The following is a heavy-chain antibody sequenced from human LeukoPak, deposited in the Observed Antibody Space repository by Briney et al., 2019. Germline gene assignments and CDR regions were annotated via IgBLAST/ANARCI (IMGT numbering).Heavy chain of an antibody. J-gene: IGHJ4*02. V-gene: IGHV4-59*01. CDR3: ARAAAGTKSRYFDY. CDR1: GGSISSYY. Sequence: SETLSLTCTVSGGSISSYYWSWIRQPPGKGLEWIGYIYYSGSTNYNPSLKSRVTISVDTSKNQFSLKLSSVTAADTAVYYCARAAAGTKSRYFDYWGQGTLVTVSS. D-gene: IGHD6-13*01. CDR2: IYYSGST.